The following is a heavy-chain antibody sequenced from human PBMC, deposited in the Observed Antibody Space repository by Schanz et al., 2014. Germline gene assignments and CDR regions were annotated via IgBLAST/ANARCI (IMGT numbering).Heavy chain of an antibody. J-gene: IGHJ6*02. D-gene: IGHD3-16*01. V-gene: IGHV4-31*03. CDR1: GASISSGGYY. CDR3: ARHGGIPYYPMDV. Sequence: QVQLQESGPGLVKPSQTLSLTCTVSGASISSGGYYWDWIRLLPGKGLEWIGYISYSGSTSFNPSRKSRLTMSVDTSKNQFSLRLSSVTAADTAVYYCARHGGIPYYPMDVWGQGTTXTVSS. CDR2: ISYSGST.